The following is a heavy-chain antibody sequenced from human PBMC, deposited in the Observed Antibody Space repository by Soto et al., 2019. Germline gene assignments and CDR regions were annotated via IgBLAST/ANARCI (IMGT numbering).Heavy chain of an antibody. CDR2: IYYSGST. CDR3: ARHIPQYYYGSGSYYYMDV. Sequence: SETLSLTCTVSGGSISSYYWSWIRRPPGKGLEWIGYIYYSGSTNYNPSLKSRVTISVDTSKNQFSLKLSSVTAADTAVYYCARHIPQYYYGSGSYYYMDVWGKGTTVTVSS. V-gene: IGHV4-59*08. CDR1: GGSISSYY. D-gene: IGHD3-10*01. J-gene: IGHJ6*03.